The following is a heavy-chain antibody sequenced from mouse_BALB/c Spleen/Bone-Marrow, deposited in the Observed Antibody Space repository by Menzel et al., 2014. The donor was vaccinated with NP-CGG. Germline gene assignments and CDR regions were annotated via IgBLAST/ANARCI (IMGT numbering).Heavy chain of an antibody. J-gene: IGHJ3*01. CDR1: GYTFTSYW. CDR2: IYPSDSYT. D-gene: IGHD2-2*01. Sequence: VQLQQSGAELVRPGASVKLSCKASGYTFTSYWINWVKQRPGQGLEWIGNIYPSDSYTNYNQKFKDKATLTVDKSSSTAYMQLSIPTSEVSAVYYCTRTGGYGYDWLAYWGQGTLVTVSA. CDR3: TRTGGYGYDWLAY. V-gene: IGHV1-69*02.